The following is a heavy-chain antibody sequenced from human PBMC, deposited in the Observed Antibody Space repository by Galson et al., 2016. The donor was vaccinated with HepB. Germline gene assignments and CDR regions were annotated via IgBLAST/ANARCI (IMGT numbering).Heavy chain of an antibody. J-gene: IGHJ6*02. CDR3: AKGGVPAVYYYYYGMDV. CDR1: GFNFRSYA. V-gene: IGHV3-30-3*01. CDR2: ISYDGSSK. D-gene: IGHD2-2*01. Sequence: SLRLSCAASGFNFRSYAMHWVRQAPGKGLEWVAVISYDGSSKYYADSVKGRFTISRDNSKSTLYVQMNSLRAEDTAVYYCAKGGVPAVYYYYYGMDVWGQGTTVTVSS.